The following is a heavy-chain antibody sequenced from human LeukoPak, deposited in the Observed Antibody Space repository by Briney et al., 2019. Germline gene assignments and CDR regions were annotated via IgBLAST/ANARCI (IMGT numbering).Heavy chain of an antibody. Sequence: SETLSLTCTVSGGSISSGDSHWSWIRQPPGKGLEWIGYIYYSGGTYYNPSLKSRLTISVDTSKNQFSLKLSSVTAADTAVYYCAREYIVVLPPDIRGANWFDPWGQGTLVTVSS. D-gene: IGHD2-2*01. CDR3: AREYIVVLPPDIRGANWFDP. CDR1: GGSISSGDSH. CDR2: IYYSGGT. V-gene: IGHV4-30-4*01. J-gene: IGHJ5*02.